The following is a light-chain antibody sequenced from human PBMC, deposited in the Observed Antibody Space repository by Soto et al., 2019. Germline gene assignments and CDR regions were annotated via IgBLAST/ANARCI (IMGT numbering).Light chain of an antibody. Sequence: QSALTQPASMSGSPGQSITISCSVTDNDFGGYNYVSWYQLHPGKAPKLLIYEVSNRPSGVSNRFSGSKSGNTASLIISGLQAEDEADYSCGSYTSSRTLWVFGGGTQLTVL. J-gene: IGLJ3*02. V-gene: IGLV2-14*01. CDR2: EVS. CDR3: GSYTSSRTLWV. CDR1: DNDFGGYNY.